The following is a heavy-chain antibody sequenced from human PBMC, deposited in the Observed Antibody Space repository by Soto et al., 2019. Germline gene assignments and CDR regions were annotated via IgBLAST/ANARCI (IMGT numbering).Heavy chain of an antibody. CDR3: ARRSHRDDYGDYLLTDY. V-gene: IGHV4-39*01. Sequence: SETLSLTCTVSGGSISRSSYYWGWIRQPPGKGLEWIGSIYYSGSTYYNPSLKSRVTISVDTSKNQFSLKRSSVTAADTAVYYCARRSHRDDYGDYLLTDYWGQGNLVTVSS. D-gene: IGHD4-17*01. J-gene: IGHJ4*02. CDR2: IYYSGST. CDR1: GGSISRSSYY.